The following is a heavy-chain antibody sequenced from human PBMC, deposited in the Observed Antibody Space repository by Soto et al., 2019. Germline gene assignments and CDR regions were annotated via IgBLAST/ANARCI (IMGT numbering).Heavy chain of an antibody. D-gene: IGHD6-19*01. V-gene: IGHV1-69*13. J-gene: IGHJ4*02. Sequence: ASVKVSCKASGGTFSSYAISWVRQAPGQGLEWMGGIIPIFGTANYAQKFQGRVTITADESTSTAYMELSSLRSEDTAVYYCARVSYVADLANPNDYWGQGTLVTVSS. CDR2: IIPIFGTA. CDR1: GGTFSSYA. CDR3: ARVSYVADLANPNDY.